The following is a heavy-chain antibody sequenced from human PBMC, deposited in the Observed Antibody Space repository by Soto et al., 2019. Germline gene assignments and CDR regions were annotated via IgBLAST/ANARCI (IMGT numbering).Heavy chain of an antibody. D-gene: IGHD2-15*01. CDR1: GYTFTSYA. V-gene: IGHV1-3*05. CDR2: INAGNGNT. Sequence: QVQLVQSGAEEKKPGASVKVSCKASGYTFTSYAMHWVRQAPGQRLEWMGWINAGNGNTKHSQKLQGRVTITRDTSASTAYMELSSLTSEHTAMYYCTRIVATADYWGQGTLVTVSS. J-gene: IGHJ4*02. CDR3: TRIVATADY.